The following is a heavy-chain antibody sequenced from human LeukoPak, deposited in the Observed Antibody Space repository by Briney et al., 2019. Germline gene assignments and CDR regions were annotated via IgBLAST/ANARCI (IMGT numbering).Heavy chain of an antibody. CDR1: GYTFTSYY. D-gene: IGHD6-19*01. V-gene: IGHV1-46*01. CDR3: ARGSSGWYSVAY. Sequence: ASVKVSCKASGYTFTSYYMHWVRQAPGQGLEWMGIINPSGGSTSYAQKFQGRVTMTRDTSTSTVYMELGSLRSEDTAVYHCARGSSGWYSVAYWGQGTLVTVSS. J-gene: IGHJ4*02. CDR2: INPSGGST.